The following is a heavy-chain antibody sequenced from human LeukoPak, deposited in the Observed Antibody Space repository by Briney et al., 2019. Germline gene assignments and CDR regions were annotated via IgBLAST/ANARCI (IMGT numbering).Heavy chain of an antibody. D-gene: IGHD1/OR15-1a*01. V-gene: IGHV1-2*02. J-gene: IGHJ3*01. CDR2: INPNSGAT. CDR3: AREFRTTTWSYDAFDL. Sequence: ASVKVSCKASGYTFTAFYMHWVRQAPGQGLEWMGWINPNSGATNYAQKFQGRVTMTRDTSNSTSDMEMGRLTSDDTAVYYCAREFRTTTWSYDAFDLWGQGTMVTVSS. CDR1: GYTFTAFY.